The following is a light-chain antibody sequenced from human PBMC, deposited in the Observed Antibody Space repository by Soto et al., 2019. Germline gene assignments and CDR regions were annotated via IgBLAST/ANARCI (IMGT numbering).Light chain of an antibody. Sequence: DIQMTQSPSTLSASVGDRVTITCRASQSISSWLAWYQPNPGQAPKLLIYDASSLESGVPSRFSGSGSGTEFTLTISSLQPDDFATYYCQQYNSYWTFGQGTKVDIK. CDR2: DAS. CDR3: QQYNSYWT. V-gene: IGKV1-5*01. J-gene: IGKJ1*01. CDR1: QSISSW.